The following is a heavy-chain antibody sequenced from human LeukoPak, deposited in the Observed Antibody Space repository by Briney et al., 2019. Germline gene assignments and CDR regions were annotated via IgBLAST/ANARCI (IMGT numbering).Heavy chain of an antibody. CDR1: GFTFSSHS. J-gene: IGHJ4*02. V-gene: IGHV3-48*01. CDR2: ISSSSSAR. D-gene: IGHD3-3*01. Sequence: GGSLRLSCAASGFTFSSHSMNWVRQAPGKGLEWVSYISSSSSARYYADSVKGRFTISRDDARNSLYLQMNSLRAEDTAVYYCARMSGSRLPGYWGQGALVTVSS. CDR3: ARMSGSRLPGY.